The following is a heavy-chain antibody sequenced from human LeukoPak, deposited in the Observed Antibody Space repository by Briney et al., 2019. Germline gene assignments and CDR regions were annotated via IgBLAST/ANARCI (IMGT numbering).Heavy chain of an antibody. CDR2: IYYSGST. J-gene: IGHJ5*02. CDR1: GGSISSYY. D-gene: IGHD1-1*01. CDR3: ASGTVQLEAGGWFDP. Sequence: SETLSLTCTVSGGSISSYYWSWIRQPPGKELEWIGYIYYSGSTNYNPSLKSRVTISVDTSKNQSSLKLSSVTAADTAVYYCASGTVQLEAGGWFDPWGQGTLVTVSS. V-gene: IGHV4-59*01.